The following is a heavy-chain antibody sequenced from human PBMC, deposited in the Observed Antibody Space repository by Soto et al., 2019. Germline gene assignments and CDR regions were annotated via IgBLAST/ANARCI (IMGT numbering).Heavy chain of an antibody. CDR2: LFYSGGT. CDR1: GDSISTSNYY. D-gene: IGHD4-17*01. J-gene: IGHJ4*02. V-gene: IGHV4-39*07. CDR3: ARRGGGDYLFDS. Sequence: QLQLQESGPGLVKPSETLSLTCSVSGDSISTSNYYWGWIRQPPGKGLELIGHLFYSGGTYYNPSLKSRVSISLDTSKNEFSLKLTSITAADTAIYFCARRGGGDYLFDSWGQGILVTVSS.